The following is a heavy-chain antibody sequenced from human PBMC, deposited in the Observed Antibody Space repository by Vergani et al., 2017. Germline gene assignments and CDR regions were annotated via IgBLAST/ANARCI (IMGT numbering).Heavy chain of an antibody. Sequence: QLQLQESGPGLVKPSETLSLTCTVSGVSIGSNSYYWGWIRQPPGKGLEWIGTIYYTGTTYYNEAHMSRLTISVDTSKNQFSLNLTSVTAADTAVYYCTRHGRSGWAGYFQHWGQGTLVTASS. CDR2: IYYTGTT. D-gene: IGHD6-19*01. V-gene: IGHV4-39*01. CDR3: TRHGRSGWAGYFQH. J-gene: IGHJ1*01. CDR1: GVSIGSNSYY.